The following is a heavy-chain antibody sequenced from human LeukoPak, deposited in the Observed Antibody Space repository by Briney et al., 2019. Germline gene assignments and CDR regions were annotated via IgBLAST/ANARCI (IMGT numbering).Heavy chain of an antibody. Sequence: ASVKVSCKASGYTFTSYYMHWVRQAPGQGLEWMGIINPSGGSTSYAQKFQGRVTMTRDTSTSTVYMELSSLRSEDTAVYYCARVGYCGGDCYHFDYWGQGTLVTVSS. CDR2: INPSGGST. D-gene: IGHD2-21*02. CDR3: ARVGYCGGDCYHFDY. CDR1: GYTFTSYY. V-gene: IGHV1-46*01. J-gene: IGHJ4*02.